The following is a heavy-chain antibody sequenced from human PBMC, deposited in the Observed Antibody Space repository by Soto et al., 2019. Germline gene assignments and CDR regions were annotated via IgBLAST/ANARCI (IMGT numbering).Heavy chain of an antibody. Sequence: PSETLSLTCTVSGGSISSSTYYWGWMRQPPGKGLEWIASFFIGGNTYYNPSPKSRVTISVDTSKNQFPLKLSSVTAADTAVYYCAGEYSDRYHYWGEGSLVTVSS. CDR2: FFIGGNT. D-gene: IGHD1-26*01. CDR3: AGEYSDRYHY. CDR1: GGSISSSTYY. J-gene: IGHJ4*02. V-gene: IGHV4-39*06.